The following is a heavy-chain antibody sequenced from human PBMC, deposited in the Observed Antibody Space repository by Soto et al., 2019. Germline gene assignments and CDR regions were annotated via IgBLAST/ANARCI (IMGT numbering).Heavy chain of an antibody. D-gene: IGHD3-16*01. CDR3: ARWGTTGGLDV. CDR1: GFTFRSYV. CDR2: TSYDGSDK. V-gene: IGHV3-30*19. Sequence: QVQLVESGGGVVQPGTSLRVSCVGSGFTFRSYVIHWVRQPPGKGLEWVALTSYDGSDKYYGDSERGRFTISRDNSRNTVDLQMDSLRLEDTALYYCARWGTTGGLDVWGQGTLVSVSS. J-gene: IGHJ1*01.